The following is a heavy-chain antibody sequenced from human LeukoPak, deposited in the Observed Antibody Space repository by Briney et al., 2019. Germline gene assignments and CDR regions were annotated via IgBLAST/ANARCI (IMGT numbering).Heavy chain of an antibody. CDR1: GYTFTGYY. J-gene: IGHJ6*03. D-gene: IGHD2-15*01. CDR3: ARVAGTYYYYYMDV. CDR2: INPNSGGT. V-gene: IGHV1-2*02. Sequence: ASVKVSCKASGYTFTGYYMHWVRQAPGQGLEWMGWINPNSGGTNYAQKFQGRVTMTRDTSISTAYMELSSLRSEDTAVYYCARVAGTYYYYYMDVWGKGTTVTISS.